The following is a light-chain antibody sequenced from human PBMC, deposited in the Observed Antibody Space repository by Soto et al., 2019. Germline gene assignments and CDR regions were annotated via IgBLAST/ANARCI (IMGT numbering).Light chain of an antibody. V-gene: IGKV1-39*01. J-gene: IGKJ1*01. CDR1: QSINNY. CDR3: QQTYNPPPT. Sequence: DIQMTQSPSSLSAAAGASVTITCRASQSINNYLNWYQHRHGEAPKLLIFGASSLQRGVPSRFSGSGSGTEFTLTISSLQREDFATYHCQQTYNPPPTFGPGTKVEIK. CDR2: GAS.